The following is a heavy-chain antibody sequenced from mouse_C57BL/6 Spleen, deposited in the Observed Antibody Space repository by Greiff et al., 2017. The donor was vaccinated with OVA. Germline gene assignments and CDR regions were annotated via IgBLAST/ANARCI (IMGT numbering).Heavy chain of an antibody. J-gene: IGHJ2*01. V-gene: IGHV1-85*01. CDR3: AKLFYDGSLDY. CDR1: GYTFTSYD. CDR2: LYPRDGST. Sequence: VQLQQSGPELVKPGASVKLSCKASGYTFTSYDINWVKQRPGQGLEWIGWLYPRDGSTKYNEKFKGKATLTVDTSSSTAYMELHSLTSEDSAVYFCAKLFYDGSLDYWGQGTTLTVSS. D-gene: IGHD2-3*01.